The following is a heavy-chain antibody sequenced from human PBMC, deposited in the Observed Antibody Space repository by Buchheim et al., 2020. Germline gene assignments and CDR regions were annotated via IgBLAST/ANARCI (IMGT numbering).Heavy chain of an antibody. V-gene: IGHV3-48*02. D-gene: IGHD1-26*01. CDR2: ITSDSATI. J-gene: IGHJ5*02. CDR3: ARSFSYWSGNWFDT. Sequence: EVQLVESGGGLVQPGGSLRLSCAASGFTFSSYSMNWVRQAPGRGLEWLSHITSDSATIYYADSVKGRFTVSRDNAKNSVFLEMNSLRDEDTGVYFCARSFSYWSGNWFDTWGQGT. CDR1: GFTFSSYS.